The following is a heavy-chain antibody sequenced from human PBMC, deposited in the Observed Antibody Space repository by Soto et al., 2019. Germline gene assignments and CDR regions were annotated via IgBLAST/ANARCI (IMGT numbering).Heavy chain of an antibody. CDR1: GFTFSSYG. V-gene: IGHV3-33*01. CDR2: IWYDGSNK. J-gene: IGHJ6*02. D-gene: IGHD3-10*01. Sequence: GGSLRLSCAASGFTFSSYGMHWVRQAPGKGLEWVAVIWYDGSNKYYADSVKGRFTISRDNSKNTLYLQMNSLRAEDTAVYYCARGPRAMVRGVINYYYGMDVWGQGTTVTV. CDR3: ARGPRAMVRGVINYYYGMDV.